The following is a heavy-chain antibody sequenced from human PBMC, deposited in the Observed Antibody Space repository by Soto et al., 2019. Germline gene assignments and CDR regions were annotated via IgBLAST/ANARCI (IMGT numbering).Heavy chain of an antibody. Sequence: ASVKVSCKASGYTFTSYYMPWVRQAPGQGFEWMGIINPSGGSTSYAQKFQGRVTMTSDTSTSIVYMEVSSLTSEATAVYYCAREYCSGGTCPPGYWGQGTLVTVSS. D-gene: IGHD2-15*01. J-gene: IGHJ4*02. CDR3: AREYCSGGTCPPGY. V-gene: IGHV1-46*01. CDR1: GYTFTSYY. CDR2: INPSGGST.